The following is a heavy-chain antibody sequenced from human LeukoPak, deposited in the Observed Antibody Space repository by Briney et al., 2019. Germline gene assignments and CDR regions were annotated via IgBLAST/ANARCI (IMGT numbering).Heavy chain of an antibody. Sequence: PSETLSLTCDVSGVSISSYWWSWVRKPAGKGLEWIVRIYTTGRTNYSPSFQSRVTMSIDMSKNHFSLTLRSVTAADTAVYYCARAGYTISAFHSDFWGQGAPVTVSS. V-gene: IGHV4-4*07. J-gene: IGHJ4*02. D-gene: IGHD5-24*01. CDR3: ARAGYTISAFHSDF. CDR1: GVSISSYW. CDR2: IYTTGRT.